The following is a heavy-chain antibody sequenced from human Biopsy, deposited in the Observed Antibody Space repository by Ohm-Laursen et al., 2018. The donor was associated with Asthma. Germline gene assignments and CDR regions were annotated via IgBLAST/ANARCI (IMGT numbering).Heavy chain of an antibody. J-gene: IGHJ4*02. Sequence: SQPLSLTCTVSYGSITSGGYYWTWIRQHPGKGLEWIGFIYYSGSTYYNPSLKSRVSISIDTSKNQFSLKLSSVTAADTAVYYCARAQDYYDSRGYYRSFDYWGQGTLVTVSS. D-gene: IGHD3-22*01. CDR3: ARAQDYYDSRGYYRSFDY. CDR2: IYYSGST. V-gene: IGHV4-31*03. CDR1: YGSITSGGYY.